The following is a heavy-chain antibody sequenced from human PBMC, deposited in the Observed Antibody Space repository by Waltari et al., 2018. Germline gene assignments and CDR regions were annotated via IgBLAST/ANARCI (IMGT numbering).Heavy chain of an antibody. D-gene: IGHD2-8*02. CDR3: ATEVQRCTGGVCRRGED. J-gene: IGHJ4*02. CDR1: GYTFTDYY. V-gene: IGHV1-69-2*01. Sequence: EVQLVQSGAEVKKPGATVKISCKVSGYTFTDYYMHWVQQAPGKGLEWMGLVDPEDGETIYAEKFQGRVTITADTSTDTAYMELSSLRSEDTAVYYCATEVQRCTGGVCRRGEDWGQGTLVTVSS. CDR2: VDPEDGET.